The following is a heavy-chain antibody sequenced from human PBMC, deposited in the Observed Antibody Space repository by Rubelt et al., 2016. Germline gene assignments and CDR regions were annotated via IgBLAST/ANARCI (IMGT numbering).Heavy chain of an antibody. J-gene: IGHJ4*02. CDR2: ISHDGTSK. CDR3: ARERGYSSSSGEYYFDY. Sequence: GGGPEWVAVISHDGTSKAYADSVNGRFTISRDNSKNTLYLQMSSLGAEDTAVYYCARERGYSSSSGEYYFDYWGQGTLVTVSS. D-gene: IGHD6-6*01. V-gene: IGHV3-30*17.